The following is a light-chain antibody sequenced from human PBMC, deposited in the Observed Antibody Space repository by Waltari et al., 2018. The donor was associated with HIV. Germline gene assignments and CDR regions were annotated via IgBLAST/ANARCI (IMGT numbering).Light chain of an antibody. J-gene: IGKJ3*01. CDR1: QSLLHSNGYNY. CDR3: MQALQTKPLT. Sequence: DIVMTQSPLSLPVTPGEPASISCRSSQSLLHSNGYNYLDWYLQKPGQSPQLLIYLGSNRASGVPDRFSGSGSGTDFTLKISRVEAEDVGVYYCMQALQTKPLTFGPGTKVDIK. V-gene: IGKV2-28*01. CDR2: LGS.